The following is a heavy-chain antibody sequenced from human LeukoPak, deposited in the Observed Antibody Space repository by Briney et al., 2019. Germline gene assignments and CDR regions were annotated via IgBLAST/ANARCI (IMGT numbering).Heavy chain of an antibody. Sequence: SETLSLTCTVSGGSISSGGYYWSWIRQPPGKGLEWIGYIYHSGSTYYNPSLKSRVTISVDRSKNQFSLKLSSVTAADTAVYYCASGGRDGLRAYYYYYMDVWGKGTTVTVSS. D-gene: IGHD5-24*01. V-gene: IGHV4-30-2*01. CDR1: GGSISSGGYY. CDR2: IYHSGST. J-gene: IGHJ6*03. CDR3: ASGGRDGLRAYYYYYMDV.